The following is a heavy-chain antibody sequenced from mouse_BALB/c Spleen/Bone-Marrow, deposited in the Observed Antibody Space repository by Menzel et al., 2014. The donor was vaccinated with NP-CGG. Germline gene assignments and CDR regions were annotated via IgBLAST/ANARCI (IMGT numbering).Heavy chain of an antibody. D-gene: IGHD1-1*01. J-gene: IGHJ3*01. CDR1: GFNIKDTY. V-gene: IGHV14-3*02. CDR2: IDPANGNT. Sequence: VQLQQSGAELAKPGASVKLSCTASGFNIKDTYMHWVKQRPEQGLEWIGRIDPANGNTKYDPKFQGKATITADTSSNTAYLQLSSLTSEDTAVYYCAMYFYGSSLFACWGQGTLVTVAA. CDR3: AMYFYGSSLFAC.